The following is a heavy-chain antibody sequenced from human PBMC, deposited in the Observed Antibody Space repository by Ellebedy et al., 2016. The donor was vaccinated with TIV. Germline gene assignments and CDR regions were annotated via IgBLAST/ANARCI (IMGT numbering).Heavy chain of an antibody. CDR1: GGTFSRYA. CDR3: AREITVTTKPHDY. D-gene: IGHD4-17*01. J-gene: IGHJ4*02. V-gene: IGHV1-69*04. CDR2: IMPILDIA. Sequence: AASVKVSCKASGGTFSRYALNWVRQAPGQGLEWMGRIMPILDIANYPQKFQGRVTLTADKSTSTAYMELSSLRSEDTAVYYCAREITVTTKPHDYWGQGTLVTVSS.